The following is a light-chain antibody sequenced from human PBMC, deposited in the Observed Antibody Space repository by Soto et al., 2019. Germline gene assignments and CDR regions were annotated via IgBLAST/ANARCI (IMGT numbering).Light chain of an antibody. J-gene: IGKJ1*01. CDR1: QSVSSY. V-gene: IGKV3-15*01. Sequence: EIVMTQSPATLSVSPGETATLSCRASQSVSSYLAWYQQKPGQAPRLLIYGASTRATGIPARFSGSGSGTEFTLTISSLQSEDFEVYYCQEYNNWPWKFGQGTKVLVK. CDR3: QEYNNWPWK. CDR2: GAS.